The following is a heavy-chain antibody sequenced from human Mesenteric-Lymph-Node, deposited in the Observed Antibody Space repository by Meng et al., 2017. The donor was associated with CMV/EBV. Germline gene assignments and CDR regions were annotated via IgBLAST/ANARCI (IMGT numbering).Heavy chain of an antibody. CDR1: GFTFNIYP. V-gene: IGHV3-30*04. Sequence: GESLKISCAVSGFTFNIYPFHWVRQAPGKGLEWVAVITYDGKNKHYRDSVKGRFTISRDNSNNTLYLEMNSLRGDDTGIYYCARDDGPWGQGTLVTVSS. CDR3: ARDDGP. CDR2: ITYDGKNK. J-gene: IGHJ5*02.